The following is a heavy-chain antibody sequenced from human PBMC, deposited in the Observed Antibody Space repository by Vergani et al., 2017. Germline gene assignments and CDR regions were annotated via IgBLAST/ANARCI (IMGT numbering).Heavy chain of an antibody. CDR1: GYTFTSYG. CDR2: ISAYNGNK. J-gene: IGHJ3*02. Sequence: QVQLVQSGAEVKKPGASVKVSCKASGYTFTSYGISWVRQAPGQGLEWMGWISAYNGNKKYAQKLQGRVTMTTDTSTSTAYMDLRSLRSDDTSVYYCARVIPTTDAFDIWGQGTMVTVSS. V-gene: IGHV1-18*04. D-gene: IGHD1-7*01. CDR3: ARVIPTTDAFDI.